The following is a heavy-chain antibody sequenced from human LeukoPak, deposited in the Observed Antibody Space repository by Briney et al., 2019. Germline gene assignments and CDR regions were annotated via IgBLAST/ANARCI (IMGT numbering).Heavy chain of an antibody. Sequence: SETLSLTCTVSGGSISSYYWSWIRQPPGKGLEWVGYIYYSGSTNYNPSLKSRVTISVDSSKNQFSLKLSSVTAADTAVYYCARQGSGYYDSSGYLWDWGQGTLVTVSS. J-gene: IGHJ4*02. D-gene: IGHD3-22*01. CDR1: GGSISSYY. CDR3: ARQGSGYYDSSGYLWD. CDR2: IYYSGST. V-gene: IGHV4-59*08.